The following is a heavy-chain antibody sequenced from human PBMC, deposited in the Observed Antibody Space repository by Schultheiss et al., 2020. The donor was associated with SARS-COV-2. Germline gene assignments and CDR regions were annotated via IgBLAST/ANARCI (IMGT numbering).Heavy chain of an antibody. J-gene: IGHJ6*02. CDR1: GYTFTGYY. CDR3: ARHGTRFGLGYYYYGMDV. V-gene: IGHV1-8*03. D-gene: IGHD3-3*01. CDR2: INPNSGNT. Sequence: ASVKVSCKASGYTFTGYYMHWVRQAPGQGLEWMGWINPNSGNTGYAQKFQGRVTITRNTSISTAYMELSSLRSEDTAVYYCARHGTRFGLGYYYYGMDVWGQGTTVTVSS.